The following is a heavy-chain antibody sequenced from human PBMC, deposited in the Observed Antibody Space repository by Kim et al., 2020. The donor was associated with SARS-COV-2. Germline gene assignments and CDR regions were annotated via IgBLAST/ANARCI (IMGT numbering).Heavy chain of an antibody. V-gene: IGHV3-49*04. CDR1: GFNFGEYA. J-gene: IGHJ4*02. CDR3: SRSTHLRIFGEAFGFDY. CDR2: IRGKSYGGTA. Sequence: GGSLRLSCATSGFNFGEYAINWVRQAPGKGLEWVAFIRGKSYGGTADYAASGKGRFFISRDDYKVTDYLQLTSLKSEDTGLYFCSRSTHLRIFGEAFGFDYWGQGTLVTVSP. D-gene: IGHD3-3*01.